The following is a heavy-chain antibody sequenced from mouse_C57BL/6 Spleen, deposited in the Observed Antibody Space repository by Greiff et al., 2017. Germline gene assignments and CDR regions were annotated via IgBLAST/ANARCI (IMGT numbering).Heavy chain of an antibody. CDR3: ARRRDYDVRYFDV. CDR2: INPYNGGT. Sequence: EVQLQQSGPVLVKPGASVKMSCKASGYTFTDYYMNWVKQSHGKSLEWIGVINPYNGGTSYNQKFKGKATLTVDKSSSTAYMELNSLTSEDSAVYYCARRRDYDVRYFDVWGTGTTVTVSS. D-gene: IGHD2-4*01. J-gene: IGHJ1*03. CDR1: GYTFTDYY. V-gene: IGHV1-19*01.